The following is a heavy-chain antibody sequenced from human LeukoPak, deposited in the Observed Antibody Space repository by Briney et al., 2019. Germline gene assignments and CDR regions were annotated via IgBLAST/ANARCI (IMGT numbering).Heavy chain of an antibody. CDR1: GCSITSGDYY. Sequence: SETLPLTCTVSGCSITSGDYYWSWIRQPPGKVLEWIGYIYYTGSTYYNPSLKSRVTISVDTAKNQFSLKLSSVTAADTDVYYCARDPHGGGLGDGFDIWGQGTMVTVSS. D-gene: IGHD3-16*01. V-gene: IGHV4-30-4*01. J-gene: IGHJ3*02. CDR3: ARDPHGGGLGDGFDI. CDR2: IYYTGST.